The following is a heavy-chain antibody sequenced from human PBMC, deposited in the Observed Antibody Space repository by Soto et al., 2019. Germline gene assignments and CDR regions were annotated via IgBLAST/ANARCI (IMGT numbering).Heavy chain of an antibody. V-gene: IGHV1-18*01. Sequence: LVQSGAEVKKPGASVKVSCKASGYTFTSYGISWVRQAPGQGLEWMGWISAYNGNTNYAQKLQGRVTMTTDTSTNTAYMELRSLRSDDTAVYYCARDGDGRQLALFIDYWGQGSLVTVSS. J-gene: IGHJ4*02. D-gene: IGHD6-13*01. CDR2: ISAYNGNT. CDR3: ARDGDGRQLALFIDY. CDR1: GYTFTSYG.